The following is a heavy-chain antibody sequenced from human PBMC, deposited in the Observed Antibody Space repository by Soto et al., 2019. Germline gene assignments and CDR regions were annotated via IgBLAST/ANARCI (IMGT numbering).Heavy chain of an antibody. CDR1: GFTFSGSA. Sequence: GGSLRLSCAASGFTFSGSAMHWVRQASGKGLEWVGRIRSKANSYATAYAASVKGRFTISRDDSKNTAYLQMDSLKTEDTAVYYCTRVLWFGDNYFDYWGQGTLVTVSS. D-gene: IGHD3-10*01. CDR2: IRSKANSYAT. CDR3: TRVLWFGDNYFDY. J-gene: IGHJ4*02. V-gene: IGHV3-73*01.